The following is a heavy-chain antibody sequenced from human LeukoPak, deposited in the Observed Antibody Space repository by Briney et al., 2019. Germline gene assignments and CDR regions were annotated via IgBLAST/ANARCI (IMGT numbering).Heavy chain of an antibody. V-gene: IGHV3-30*18. J-gene: IGHJ6*02. CDR1: GFTFTSYG. D-gene: IGHD4-11*01. Sequence: GGSLRPSWAPSGFTFTSYGTRWVRQPPSRGREWVAVISYDGSNKYYADSVKGRFTISRDNSKNTLYLQMNSLRAEDTAVYYCAKDSGQQTTWYYGMDVWGQGTTVTVSS. CDR2: ISYDGSNK. CDR3: AKDSGQQTTWYYGMDV.